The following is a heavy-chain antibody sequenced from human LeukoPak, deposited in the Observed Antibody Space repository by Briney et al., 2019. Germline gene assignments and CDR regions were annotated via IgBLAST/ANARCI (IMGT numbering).Heavy chain of an antibody. D-gene: IGHD3-22*01. Sequence: PGGSLRLSCAASGFTFSSYAMSWVRQAPGKGLEWVSAISCSGGSTYYADSVKGRFTISRGNSKNTLYLQMNSLRAEDTAVYYCASLYYYDSSGYYPFDYWGQGTLVTVSS. CDR2: ISCSGGST. CDR3: ASLYYYDSSGYYPFDY. CDR1: GFTFSSYA. J-gene: IGHJ4*02. V-gene: IGHV3-23*01.